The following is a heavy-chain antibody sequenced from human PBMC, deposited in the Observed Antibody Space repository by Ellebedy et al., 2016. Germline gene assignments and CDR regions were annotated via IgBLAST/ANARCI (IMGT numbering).Heavy chain of an antibody. V-gene: IGHV4-59*08. CDR3: ARRGYSSGWPHAFDI. J-gene: IGHJ3*02. Sequence: GSLRLSCTVSGGSISSYYWSWIRQPPGKGLEWIGYIYYSGSTNYNPSLKSRVTISVDTSKNQFSLKLSSVTTADTAVYYCARRGYSSGWPHAFDIWGQGTMVTVSS. D-gene: IGHD6-19*01. CDR2: IYYSGST. CDR1: GGSISSYY.